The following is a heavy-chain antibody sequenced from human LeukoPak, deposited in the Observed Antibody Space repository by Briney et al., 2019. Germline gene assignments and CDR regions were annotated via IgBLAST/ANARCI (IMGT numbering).Heavy chain of an antibody. V-gene: IGHV3-23*01. CDR3: ARVGGGVVNDAFDI. D-gene: IGHD3-16*01. Sequence: GGSLRLSCAASGFTFSDFAMSWVRQAPGKGLEWVSAVSGSGSSTYYADSVKGRFTISRDNSKSTLYLQMNSLRAEDTAVYYCARVGGGVVNDAFDIWGQGTMVTVSS. J-gene: IGHJ3*02. CDR1: GFTFSDFA. CDR2: VSGSGSST.